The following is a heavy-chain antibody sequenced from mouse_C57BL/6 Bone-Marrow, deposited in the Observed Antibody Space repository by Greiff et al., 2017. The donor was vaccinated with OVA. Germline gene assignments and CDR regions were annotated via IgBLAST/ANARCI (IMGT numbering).Heavy chain of an antibody. CDR1: SYTFTDYE. J-gene: IGHJ4*01. Sequence: QVQLQQSGAELVRPGASVTLSCKASSYTFTDYEMHWVKQTPVHGLEWIGAIDPETGGTAYNQKFKGKAILTADKSSSTAYMELRSLTSEDSAVYYCTRGYSNYYAMDYWGQGTSVTVSS. CDR3: TRGYSNYYAMDY. CDR2: IDPETGGT. V-gene: IGHV1-15*01. D-gene: IGHD2-5*01.